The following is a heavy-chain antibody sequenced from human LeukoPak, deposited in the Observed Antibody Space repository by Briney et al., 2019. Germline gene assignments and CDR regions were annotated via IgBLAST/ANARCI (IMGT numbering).Heavy chain of an antibody. CDR1: GYTFTSYG. Sequence: ASVKVSCKGSGYTFTSYGISWVRQAPGQGLEWMGWISAYNGNTNYVQKLQGRVTMTTDTSTNTAYMELRSLRSDDTAVYYCARDYDDIGGFDYWGQGTLVTVSS. J-gene: IGHJ4*02. CDR3: ARDYDDIGGFDY. CDR2: ISAYNGNT. V-gene: IGHV1-18*01. D-gene: IGHD3-16*01.